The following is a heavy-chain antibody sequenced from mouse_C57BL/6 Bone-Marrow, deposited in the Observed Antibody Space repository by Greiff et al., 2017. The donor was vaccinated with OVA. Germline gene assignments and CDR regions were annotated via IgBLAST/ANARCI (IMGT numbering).Heavy chain of an antibody. CDR3: ARYAYGYAMGC. CDR1: GFTFSDFY. J-gene: IGHJ4*01. CDR2: SRNKANDYTT. Sequence: EVMLVESGGGLVQSGRSLRLSCATSGFTFSDFYMEWVRQAPGKGLEWIAASRNKANDYTTEYSASVKGRFIVSRDTSQSILYLQLNALRAEDTAIYYCARYAYGYAMGCWGQGTSVTV. V-gene: IGHV7-1*01. D-gene: IGHD1-1*02.